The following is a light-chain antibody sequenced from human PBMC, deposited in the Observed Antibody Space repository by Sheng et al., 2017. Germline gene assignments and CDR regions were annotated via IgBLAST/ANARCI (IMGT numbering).Light chain of an antibody. CDR3: QQRGNWPPT. V-gene: IGKV3-11*01. CDR2: GTS. J-gene: IGKJ1*01. CDR1: QSVSNY. Sequence: ETVLTQSPATLSLSPGERATLSCRASQSVSNYLAWYQQKPGQAPRLLIYGTSNRATGIPARFSGSGSGTDYSFTISSLEPEDFALYFCQQRGNWPPTFGQGTKVEI.